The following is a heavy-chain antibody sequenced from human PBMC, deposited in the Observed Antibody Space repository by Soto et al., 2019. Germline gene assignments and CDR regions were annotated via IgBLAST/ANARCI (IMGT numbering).Heavy chain of an antibody. J-gene: IGHJ6*02. CDR1: GFTFTSTA. Sequence: SVKVSCKASGFTFTSTAVQWVRQARGQRLEWIGWIVVGSGNTNYAQKFQERVTITRDMSTSTAYMELSSLRSEDTAVYYCAARSSGPYYDFGMDVWGQGTTVTVSS. V-gene: IGHV1-58*01. CDR2: IVVGSGNT. D-gene: IGHD3-3*01. CDR3: AARSSGPYYDFGMDV.